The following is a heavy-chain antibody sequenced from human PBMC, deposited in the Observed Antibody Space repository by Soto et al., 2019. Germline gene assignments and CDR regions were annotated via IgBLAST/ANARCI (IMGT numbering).Heavy chain of an antibody. V-gene: IGHV4-59*12. J-gene: IGHJ6*02. Sequence: SETLSLTCTVTGVSISTYYWSWIRQPPGKRLEWLGYLYFNGNTDYNPSIKRRITITVDTSKNQFSLKLSSVTAADTAVYYCARDNGMAAAAGLYGMDVWGQGTTVT. D-gene: IGHD6-13*01. CDR1: GVSISTYY. CDR2: LYFNGNT. CDR3: ARDNGMAAAAGLYGMDV.